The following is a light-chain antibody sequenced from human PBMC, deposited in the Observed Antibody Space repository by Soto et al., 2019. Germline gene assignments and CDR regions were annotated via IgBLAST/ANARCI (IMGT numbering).Light chain of an antibody. CDR1: QSITRR. V-gene: IGKV1-5*01. J-gene: IGKJ1*01. Sequence: DIQMTQSPSTLSASLGDGVTITCRASQSITRRLAYLAWYQQKPGKAPNLLIFDASTLKSGVPSRFSGSGSGTEFTLTISSLQPDDFATYYCQQYYTYSSWTFGQGTRVEIK. CDR2: DAS. CDR3: QQYYTYSSWT.